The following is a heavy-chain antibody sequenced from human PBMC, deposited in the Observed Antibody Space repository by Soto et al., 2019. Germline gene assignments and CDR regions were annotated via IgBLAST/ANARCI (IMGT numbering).Heavy chain of an antibody. Sequence: SETLSLTCAVYGGSFSGYYWSWIRQPPGKGLEWIGEINHSGSTNYNPSLKSRVTISVDTSKNQFSLKLSSVTAADTAVYYCARPDYDILTESAFDIWGQGTMVTVSS. CDR2: INHSGST. V-gene: IGHV4-34*01. D-gene: IGHD3-9*01. CDR3: ARPDYDILTESAFDI. CDR1: GGSFSGYY. J-gene: IGHJ3*02.